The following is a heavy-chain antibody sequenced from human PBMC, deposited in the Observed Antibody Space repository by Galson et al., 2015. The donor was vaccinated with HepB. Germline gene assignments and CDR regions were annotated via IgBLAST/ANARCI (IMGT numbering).Heavy chain of an antibody. CDR1: SGSVRSSSYY. J-gene: IGHJ4*02. CDR3: ARVLEWPMCFDY. CDR2: IYYTAST. V-gene: IGHV4-61*01. D-gene: IGHD3-3*01. Sequence: SETLSLTCTVSSGSVRSSSYYWSWIRQPPGKGLEWIGYIYYTASTNYNPSLKSRVTISVDTSKNQFSLKLTSMTAADTAVYYCARVLEWPMCFDYWGQGTLVAVSS.